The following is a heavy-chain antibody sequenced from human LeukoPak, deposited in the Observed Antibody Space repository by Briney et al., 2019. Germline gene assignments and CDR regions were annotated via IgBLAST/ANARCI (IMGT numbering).Heavy chain of an antibody. D-gene: IGHD3-10*01. Sequence: GGSPRLSCAASGFTFSNYNINWVRQAPGKGLEWVSSITSGSNYIYYADSVKGRFTISRDNAKNSLYLQMNSLRAEDTAVYYCARDKGSYGSAPWWGQGTMVTVSS. CDR2: ITSGSNYI. CDR1: GFTFSNYN. J-gene: IGHJ3*01. CDR3: ARDKGSYGSAPW. V-gene: IGHV3-21*01.